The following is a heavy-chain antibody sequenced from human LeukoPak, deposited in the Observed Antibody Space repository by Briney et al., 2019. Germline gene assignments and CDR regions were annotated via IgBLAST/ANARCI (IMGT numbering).Heavy chain of an antibody. Sequence: PSETLSLTCTVSGDSISSSSYYWEWIRQPPGKGPEWIGSTFYSGSTYYNPSLKSRVTISVDTSKNQFSLKLSSVTAADTAVYYCARTRYYYNSRSYGAPYYFDYWGQGTLVTVSS. CDR2: TFYSGST. D-gene: IGHD3-10*01. CDR3: ARTRYYYNSRSYGAPYYFDY. CDR1: GDSISSSSYY. J-gene: IGHJ4*02. V-gene: IGHV4-39*01.